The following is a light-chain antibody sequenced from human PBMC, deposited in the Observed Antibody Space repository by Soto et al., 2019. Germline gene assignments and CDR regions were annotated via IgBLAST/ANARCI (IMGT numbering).Light chain of an antibody. V-gene: IGKV1-27*01. CDR2: AAS. Sequence: DIQMTQSPSSLSASVGDRVTIDCRASQGISNFLAWYQQRPGKVPKVLISAASTLHPGVPSRLSGSGSGTDFNLTISSLQPEDVATYYCQKYNSATLTFGRGTKVEIK. CDR1: QGISNF. CDR3: QKYNSATLT. J-gene: IGKJ4*01.